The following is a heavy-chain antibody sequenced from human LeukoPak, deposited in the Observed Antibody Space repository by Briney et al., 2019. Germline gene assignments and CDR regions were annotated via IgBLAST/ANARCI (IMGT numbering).Heavy chain of an antibody. CDR3: ARREGGSGGRFWFDP. CDR1: GGSISSYY. V-gene: IGHV4-59*08. CDR2: IYYSGST. J-gene: IGHJ5*02. Sequence: PSETLSLTCTVSGGSISSYYWSWIRLPPGKGLEWIGYIYYSGSTNYNPSLKSRVTISVDTSKNQFSLKLSSVTAADTAVYYCARREGGSGGRFWFDPWGQGTLVTVSS. D-gene: IGHD3-10*01.